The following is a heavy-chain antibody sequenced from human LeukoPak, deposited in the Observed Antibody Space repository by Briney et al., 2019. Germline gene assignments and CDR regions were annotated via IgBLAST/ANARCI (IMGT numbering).Heavy chain of an antibody. Sequence: PGGSLRLSCAASGFTFSSYAMSWVRQAPGKGLEWVSAIGGTNGRTYYADSVKGRFTISRDNSKDTLYLQMNSLRDEDTAVYYGAKHYYDSSGTPRYFDYWGQGTLVTVSS. CDR3: AKHYYDSSGTPRYFDY. D-gene: IGHD3-22*01. CDR1: GFTFSSYA. J-gene: IGHJ4*02. V-gene: IGHV3-23*01. CDR2: IGGTNGRT.